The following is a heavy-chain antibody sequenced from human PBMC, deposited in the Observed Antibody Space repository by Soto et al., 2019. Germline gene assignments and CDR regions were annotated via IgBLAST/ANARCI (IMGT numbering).Heavy chain of an antibody. CDR3: AREVAGTGAFDY. CDR2: IFDRGTT. CDR1: GGSITSVNHN. D-gene: IGHD2-8*02. V-gene: IGHV4-31*02. Sequence: QVQLEQSGPGLVKPSQTLSLTCDIYGGSITSVNHNWSWIRQSPGEGLEWIGYIFDRGTTHYNPSLKGRVTITGDSSQTQFSLTIHSVTVADTAVYYCAREVAGTGAFDYWGRGTPVTVSS. J-gene: IGHJ4*02.